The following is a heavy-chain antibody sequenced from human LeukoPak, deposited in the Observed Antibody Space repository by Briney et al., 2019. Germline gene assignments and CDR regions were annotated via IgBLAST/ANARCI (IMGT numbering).Heavy chain of an antibody. J-gene: IGHJ6*02. CDR1: GFTFSSNA. D-gene: IGHD2-15*01. CDR2: ITYNGDNT. Sequence: GGSLRLSCAASGFTFSSNAMAWVRQAPGTGLEWVSGITYNGDNTYYADSVKGRLIISRDNSKNMLYLQMNGLRAEDTARYYCAKDLHCFSGLDFWGQGTTVTVSS. V-gene: IGHV3-23*01. CDR3: AKDLHCFSGLDF.